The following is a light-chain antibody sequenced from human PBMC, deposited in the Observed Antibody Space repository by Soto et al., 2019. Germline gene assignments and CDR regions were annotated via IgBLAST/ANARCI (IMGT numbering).Light chain of an antibody. V-gene: IGLV2-8*01. CDR3: SSYASSNTLV. Sequence: QSVLTQPPSASGSPGQSVTISCTGTSSDVGGYDFVSWYQQHPGKAPKLLIYEVTKRPSGVPDRFSGSRSGNTASLTVSGLQAEAEADYFSSSYASSNTLVFGGGTKLTVL. CDR2: EVT. CDR1: SSDVGGYDF. J-gene: IGLJ3*02.